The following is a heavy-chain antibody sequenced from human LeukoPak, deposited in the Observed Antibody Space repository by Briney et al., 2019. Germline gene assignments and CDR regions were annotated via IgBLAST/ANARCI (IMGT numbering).Heavy chain of an antibody. D-gene: IGHD3-22*01. V-gene: IGHV3-48*03. CDR3: AKDSHITMILVAEWGFDY. CDR1: GFTFSRYE. J-gene: IGHJ4*02. Sequence: GGSLRLSCAASGFTFSRYEMNWVRQAPGKGLGWVSYISSSGSTIYYADSVKGRFTISRDNSKNTLYLQMNSLRAEDTAVYYCAKDSHITMILVAEWGFDYWGQGTLVTVSS. CDR2: ISSSGSTI.